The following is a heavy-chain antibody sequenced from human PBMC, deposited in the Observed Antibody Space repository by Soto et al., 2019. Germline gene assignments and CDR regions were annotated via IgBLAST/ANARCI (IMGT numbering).Heavy chain of an antibody. CDR2: ISSSGSTI. Sequence: EVQLVESGGGLVQPGGSLRLSCAASGFTFSSYEMNWVRQAPGKGLEWVSYISSSGSTIYYADSVKGRFTISRDNAKNSLYLQMNSLRAEDTAVYYCARGHYYGSGSYYNEGGRRHDFDCWGQGTLVTVSS. CDR1: GFTFSSYE. J-gene: IGHJ4*02. V-gene: IGHV3-48*03. D-gene: IGHD3-10*01. CDR3: ARGHYYGSGSYYNEGGRRHDFDC.